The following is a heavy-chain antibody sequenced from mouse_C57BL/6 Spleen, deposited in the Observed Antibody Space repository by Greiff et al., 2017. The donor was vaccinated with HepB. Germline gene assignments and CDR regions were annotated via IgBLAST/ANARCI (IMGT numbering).Heavy chain of an antibody. V-gene: IGHV3-6*01. D-gene: IGHD1-1*01. CDR2: ISYDGSN. CDR3: ARGDTTDHDY. Sequence: EVKLVESGPGLVKPSQSLSLTCSVTGSSITSGYYWNWIRQFPGNKLEWMGYISYDGSNNYNPSLKNRISITRDTSKNQFFLKLNSVTTEDTATYYCARGDTTDHDYWGQGTTLTVSS. J-gene: IGHJ2*01. CDR1: GSSITSGYY.